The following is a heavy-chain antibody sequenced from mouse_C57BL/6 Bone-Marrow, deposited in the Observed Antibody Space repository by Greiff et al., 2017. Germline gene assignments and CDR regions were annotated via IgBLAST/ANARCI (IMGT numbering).Heavy chain of an antibody. CDR3: ARYYGSRVEFDY. Sequence: VQLQQPGAELVKPGASVKLSCKASGYTFTSYWMQWVKQRPGQGLEWIGEIDPSDSYPNYNQKFKGKATLTVDTSSSTAYMQLSSLTSEDSAVYYCARYYGSRVEFDYWGQGTTLTVSS. V-gene: IGHV1-50*01. J-gene: IGHJ2*01. CDR1: GYTFTSYW. CDR2: IDPSDSYP. D-gene: IGHD1-1*01.